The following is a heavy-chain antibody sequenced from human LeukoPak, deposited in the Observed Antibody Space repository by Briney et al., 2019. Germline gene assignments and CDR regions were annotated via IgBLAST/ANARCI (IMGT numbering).Heavy chain of an antibody. CDR3: ARDGTMMSDY. J-gene: IGHJ4*02. D-gene: IGHD3-22*01. CDR2: IYYSGST. Sequence: SQTLSLTCTVSGGSISSSSYYWGWIRQPPGKGLEWIGSIYYSGSTYYNPSLKSRVTISVDTSKNQFSLKLSSVTAADTAVYYCARDGTMMSDYWGQGTLVTVSS. V-gene: IGHV4-39*07. CDR1: GGSISSSSYY.